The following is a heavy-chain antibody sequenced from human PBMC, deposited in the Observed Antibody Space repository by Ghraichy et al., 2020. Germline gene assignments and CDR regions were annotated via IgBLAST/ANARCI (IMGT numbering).Heavy chain of an antibody. CDR2: INANTGNP. Sequence: ASVKVSCKTCGYTFTRSSMNWVRQAPGQGVEYMGWINANTGNPSYAQGFTGRYVFSLDTSVSTAYLQITSLKAEDTAVYYCARDMEYDIIDYWGQGTLVTVSS. V-gene: IGHV7-4-1*02. D-gene: IGHD3-22*01. CDR1: GYTFTRSS. J-gene: IGHJ4*02. CDR3: ARDMEYDIIDY.